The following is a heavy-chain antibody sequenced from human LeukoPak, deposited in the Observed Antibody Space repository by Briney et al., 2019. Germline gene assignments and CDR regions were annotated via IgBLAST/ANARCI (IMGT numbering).Heavy chain of an antibody. CDR2: ISSDGSIA. CDR3: ARVRGDNGYDPDFDY. V-gene: IGHV3-74*01. J-gene: IGHJ4*02. Sequence: GGSLRLSCAASGFTFSDYWMHWVRQVPGKGLVWVSRISSDGSIATCADSVKGRFTISRDNAKTTLYLQMNSLRAEDTAVYYCARVRGDNGYDPDFDYWGQGTLVTVSS. D-gene: IGHD5-12*01. CDR1: GFTFSDYW.